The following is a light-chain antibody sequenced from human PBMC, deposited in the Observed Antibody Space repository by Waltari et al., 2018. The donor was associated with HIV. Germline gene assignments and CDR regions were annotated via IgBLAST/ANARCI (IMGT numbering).Light chain of an antibody. V-gene: IGLV1-47*01. CDR3: AAWDDSLSGGV. J-gene: IGLJ2*01. CDR1: SSNIGSNF. Sequence: QSVLTQPPSASGTPGQSVTITCSGSSSNIGSNFVYWYQQVPGTAPKLLIYRNNQRTSAVSDRFSCSESGTSASLAISGLRAEDEADYYYAAWDDSLSGGVFGGGTKLTVL. CDR2: RNN.